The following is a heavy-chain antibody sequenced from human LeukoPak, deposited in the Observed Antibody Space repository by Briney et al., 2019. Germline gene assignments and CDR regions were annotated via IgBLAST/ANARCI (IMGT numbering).Heavy chain of an antibody. V-gene: IGHV3-23*01. D-gene: IGHD3-10*02. CDR2: ITGAGST. Sequence: GGSLRLSCGASGFTLSSCSMGWVRRAPGKGLECVSAITGAGSTFYADSVKGRFTVSRDNAKSSMFLQMESLRVEDTAKYYCARVDGPTVFVYYLDFWGQGTLATVSS. CDR1: GFTLSSCS. J-gene: IGHJ4*02. CDR3: ARVDGPTVFVYYLDF.